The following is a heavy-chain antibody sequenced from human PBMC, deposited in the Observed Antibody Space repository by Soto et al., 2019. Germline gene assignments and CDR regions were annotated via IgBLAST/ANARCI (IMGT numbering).Heavy chain of an antibody. CDR1: GFTFSSYA. CDR3: AKDKGYCSGGSCYAGPFDY. J-gene: IGHJ4*02. V-gene: IGHV3-23*01. D-gene: IGHD2-15*01. CDR2: ISGSGGST. Sequence: PGGSLRLSCAASGFTFSSYAMSWVRQAPGKGLEWVSAISGSGGSTYYADSVKGRFTISRDNSKNTLYLQMNSLRAEDTAVYYCAKDKGYCSGGSCYAGPFDYWGQGTLVTVSS.